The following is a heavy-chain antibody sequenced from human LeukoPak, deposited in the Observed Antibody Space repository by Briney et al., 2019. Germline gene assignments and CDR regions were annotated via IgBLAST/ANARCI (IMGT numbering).Heavy chain of an antibody. CDR2: ISAYNGNT. J-gene: IGHJ4*02. CDR1: GYTFTSYG. D-gene: IGHD1-26*01. V-gene: IGHV1-18*01. Sequence: GASVKVSCKASGYTFTSYGISWVRQAPGQGLEWMGWISAYNGNTNYAQKLQGRVTMTTDTSTSTAYMELSSLRSEDTAVYYCATSKNSGSYFFDYWGQGTLVTVSS. CDR3: ATSKNSGSYFFDY.